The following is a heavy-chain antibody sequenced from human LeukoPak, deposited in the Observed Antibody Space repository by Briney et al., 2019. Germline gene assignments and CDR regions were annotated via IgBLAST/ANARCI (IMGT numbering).Heavy chain of an antibody. J-gene: IGHJ4*02. Sequence: SETLSLTCAVYGGSFSGYYWSWIRQPPGKGLEWIGEINHSGSTNYNPSLKSRVTISVDTSKNQFSLKLSSVTAADTAVYYRARDMWFRDYWGQGTLVTVSS. D-gene: IGHD2-21*01. CDR1: GGSFSGYY. V-gene: IGHV4-34*01. CDR3: ARDMWFRDY. CDR2: INHSGST.